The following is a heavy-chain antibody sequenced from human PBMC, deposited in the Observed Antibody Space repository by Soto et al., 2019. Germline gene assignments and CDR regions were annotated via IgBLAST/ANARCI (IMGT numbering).Heavy chain of an antibody. J-gene: IGHJ6*02. V-gene: IGHV1-3*01. CDR2: INAGNGNT. CDR1: GYTFTSYA. CDR3: ARSRFYYYGMDV. Sequence: QVPLVQSGAEVKKPGASVKVSCKASGYTFTSYAMHWVRQAPGQRLEWMGWINAGNGNTKYSQKFQGRVTITRDTSASTAYMELSSLRSEDTAVYYCARSRFYYYGMDVWGQGTTVTVSS.